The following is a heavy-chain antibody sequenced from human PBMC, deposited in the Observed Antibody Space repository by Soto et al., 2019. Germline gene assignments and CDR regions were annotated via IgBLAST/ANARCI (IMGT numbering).Heavy chain of an antibody. J-gene: IGHJ5*02. CDR3: ARDRGVLWFGELLPGSNWFDP. Sequence: QVQLQESGPGLVKPSQTLSLTCTVSGGSISSGGYYWSWIRQHPGKGLEWIGYIYYSGSTYYNPSLKSRVTISVDTSKNQFSLKLSSVTAADTAVYYCARDRGVLWFGELLPGSNWFDPWGQGTLVTVSS. CDR2: IYYSGST. V-gene: IGHV4-31*03. CDR1: GGSISSGGYY. D-gene: IGHD3-10*01.